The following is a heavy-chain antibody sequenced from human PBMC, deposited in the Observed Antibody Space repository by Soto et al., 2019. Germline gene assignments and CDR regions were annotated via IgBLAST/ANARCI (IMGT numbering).Heavy chain of an antibody. CDR1: GGSFSGYY. CDR2: INHSGST. Sequence: SETLSLTCAVYGGSFSGYYWSWIRQPPGKGLEWIGEINHSGSTNYNPSLKSRVTISVDTSKNQFSLKLSSVTAADTAVYYCARGIVATITAAPYFDYWGQGTLVTVSS. D-gene: IGHD5-12*01. CDR3: ARGIVATITAAPYFDY. J-gene: IGHJ4*02. V-gene: IGHV4-34*01.